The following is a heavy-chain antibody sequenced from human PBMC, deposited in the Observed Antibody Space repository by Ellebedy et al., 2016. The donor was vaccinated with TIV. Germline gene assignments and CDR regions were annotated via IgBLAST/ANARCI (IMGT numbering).Heavy chain of an antibody. V-gene: IGHV1-8*02. CDR3: ARRQFYMSDY. CDR2: MNPNSGNT. CDR1: GYTFRNYG. J-gene: IGHJ4*02. Sequence: AASVKVSCNTSGYTFRNYGINWVRQATGQGLEWMGWMNPNSGNTGYAQKFQGGLTITRNTSLSTAYLKLSSLTFEDTAVYYCARRQFYMSDYWGQGTLVTVSS. D-gene: IGHD5-24*01.